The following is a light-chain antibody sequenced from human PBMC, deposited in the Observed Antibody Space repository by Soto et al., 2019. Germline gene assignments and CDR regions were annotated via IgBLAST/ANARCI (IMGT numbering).Light chain of an antibody. Sequence: EIVLTQSPGTLSLSPGERATLSCRASQSVSSTYIAWYQQNPGQAPRLLIYGASSRATGIPDRFSDSGSETDFTLTIISLEPEDFAVYFCQQYGRSPPFTFGQGTKVDIK. V-gene: IGKV3-20*01. CDR1: QSVSSTY. CDR2: GAS. CDR3: QQYGRSPPFT. J-gene: IGKJ2*01.